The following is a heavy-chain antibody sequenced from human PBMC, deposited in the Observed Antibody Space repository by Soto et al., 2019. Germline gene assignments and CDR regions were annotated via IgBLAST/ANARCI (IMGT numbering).Heavy chain of an antibody. CDR2: IYSGGNT. J-gene: IGHJ6*02. D-gene: IGHD3-10*01. Sequence: PGGSLRLSCAASGFTVSSNYMSWVRQAPGKGLEWVSVIYSGGNTYYADSVKGRFTISRDNSKNTLYLQMNSLRAEDTAVYYCARVSYYGSGRISYYYGMDVCGQGPTVTVSS. CDR3: ARVSYYGSGRISYYYGMDV. CDR1: GFTVSSNY. V-gene: IGHV3-53*01.